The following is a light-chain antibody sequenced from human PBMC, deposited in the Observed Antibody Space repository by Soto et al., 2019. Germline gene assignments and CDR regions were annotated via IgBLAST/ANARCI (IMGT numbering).Light chain of an antibody. Sequence: EIVLTQSPGTLSLSPGEKATLSCRASQSVSSSYLAWYQQKPGQAPRLLIYGASSRATDIPDRFSGSGSGTDFTLTISRLEPEDFSVYWCQQYGSLSPTFGQGS. V-gene: IGKV3-20*01. CDR2: GAS. J-gene: IGKJ1*01. CDR1: QSVSSSY. CDR3: QQYGSLSPT.